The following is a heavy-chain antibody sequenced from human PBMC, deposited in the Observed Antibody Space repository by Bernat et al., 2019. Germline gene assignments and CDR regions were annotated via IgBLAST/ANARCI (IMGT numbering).Heavy chain of an antibody. CDR3: ARLGVRWSIDY. V-gene: IGHV3-33*01. Sequence: QVQLAESGGGVVQPGRSLRLSCVASGFTFSSYGMHWVRQAPGKGLEWVAVIWYDGSNKYYADAVKGRFIISRDNSKNTVFLQMSSLRAEDTAVYYCARLGVRWSIDYWGQGTLVTVSS. CDR1: GFTFSSYG. J-gene: IGHJ4*02. D-gene: IGHD2-8*02. CDR2: IWYDGSNK.